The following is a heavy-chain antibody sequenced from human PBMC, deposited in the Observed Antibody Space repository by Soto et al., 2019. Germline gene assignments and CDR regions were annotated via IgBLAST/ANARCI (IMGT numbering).Heavy chain of an antibody. Sequence: QVQLQESGPGLVKPSGTLSLTCAVSGGSISSSNWWRWVRQPPGKGLEWIGKFYHSESTNYNPSLKSRVTLSVDKSKNQFSLKLSSVTAADTAVYYCASFSTTVTADYWGQGTLVTVSS. CDR1: GGSISSSNW. D-gene: IGHD4-17*01. J-gene: IGHJ4*02. CDR3: ASFSTTVTADY. V-gene: IGHV4-4*02. CDR2: FYHSEST.